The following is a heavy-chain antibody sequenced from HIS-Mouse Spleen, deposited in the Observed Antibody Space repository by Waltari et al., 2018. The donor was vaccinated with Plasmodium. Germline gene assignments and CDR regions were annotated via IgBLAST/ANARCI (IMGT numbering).Heavy chain of an antibody. CDR3: ARGRWNHAFDI. Sequence: EVQLVESGGGLVQPGGSLRLSCAASGLPFSSYDMTWVRQATGKGLEWVSAIGTAGDTYYPGSVKGRFTISRENAKNSLYLQMNSLRAGDTAVYYCARGRWNHAFDIWGQGTMVTVSS. J-gene: IGHJ3*02. CDR1: GLPFSSYD. V-gene: IGHV3-13*01. CDR2: IGTAGDT. D-gene: IGHD1-1*01.